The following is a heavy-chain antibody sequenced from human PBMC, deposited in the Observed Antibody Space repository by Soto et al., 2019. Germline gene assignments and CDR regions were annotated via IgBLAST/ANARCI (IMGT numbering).Heavy chain of an antibody. J-gene: IGHJ6*02. CDR3: TSGRRDV. Sequence: EVQLVQSGGGLVQPGGSLKLSCAAFGLTFSGSAVHWVRQASGKGLEWVGRMRTKANSYATTYAESVKGRFTISRDDSKNMVYPQMNSLKSEDTAVYFCTSGRRDVWGQGTTVTVSS. CDR2: MRTKANSYAT. CDR1: GLTFSGSA. V-gene: IGHV3-73*02. D-gene: IGHD3-10*01.